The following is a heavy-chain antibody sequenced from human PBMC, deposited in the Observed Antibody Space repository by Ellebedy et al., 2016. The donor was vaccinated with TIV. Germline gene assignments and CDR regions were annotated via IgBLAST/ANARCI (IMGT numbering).Heavy chain of an antibody. D-gene: IGHD5-18*01. CDR1: GFTFDDYA. CDR2: VSWNSGSI. Sequence: GGSLRLXXAASGFTFDDYAMHWVRQAPGKGLEWVSGVSWNSGSIDYADSVKGRFTISRDNAKNSLYLQMNSLRAEDTALYYCAKGRQLWLPRAFDIWGQGTMVTVSS. V-gene: IGHV3-9*01. CDR3: AKGRQLWLPRAFDI. J-gene: IGHJ3*02.